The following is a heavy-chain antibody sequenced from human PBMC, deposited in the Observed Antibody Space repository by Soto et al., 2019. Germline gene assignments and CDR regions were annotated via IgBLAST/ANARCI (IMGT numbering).Heavy chain of an antibody. D-gene: IGHD6-19*01. J-gene: IGHJ4*02. V-gene: IGHV4-4*02. CDR2: IYHSGST. CDR1: GGSISSSNW. Sequence: PSETLSLTCAVSGGSISSSNWWSWVRQPPGKGLEWIGEIYHSGSTNYNPSLKSRVTISVDKSKNQFSLKLSSVTAADTAVYYCARATFQWLALYFDYWGQGTLVTVSS. CDR3: ARATFQWLALYFDY.